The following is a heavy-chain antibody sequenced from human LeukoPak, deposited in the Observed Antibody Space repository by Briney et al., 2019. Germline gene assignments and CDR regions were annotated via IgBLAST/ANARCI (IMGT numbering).Heavy chain of an antibody. CDR2: ISHDGRRK. J-gene: IGHJ5*02. V-gene: IGHV3-30*04. D-gene: IGHD2-21*01. Sequence: GGSLRLSCAASGFTFDTYSFHWVRQAPGGGLDWVALISHDGRRKYYGDAVKGRFTISRDDSKNTLSLQMSSLRTEDSSVYYCARDPSFSCGFSFVLSSWGQGTLVTVSS. CDR1: GFTFDTYS. CDR3: ARDPSFSCGFSFVLSS.